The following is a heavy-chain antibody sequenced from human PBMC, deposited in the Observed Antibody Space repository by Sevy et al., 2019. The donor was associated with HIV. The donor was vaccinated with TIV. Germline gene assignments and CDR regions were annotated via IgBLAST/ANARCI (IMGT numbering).Heavy chain of an antibody. CDR3: AGYCISTSPHNWFDP. D-gene: IGHD2-2*01. V-gene: IGHV4-30-4*01. J-gene: IGHJ5*02. Sequence: SETLSLTCTVSGGSISSGDYYWTWIRQSPGKGLEWIGYIYYSGTTYYNPSLKSGVTISVDTSKNQFSLRLSSVTAADTAVYYCAGYCISTSPHNWFDPWGQGTLVTVSS. CDR1: GGSISSGDYY. CDR2: IYYSGTT.